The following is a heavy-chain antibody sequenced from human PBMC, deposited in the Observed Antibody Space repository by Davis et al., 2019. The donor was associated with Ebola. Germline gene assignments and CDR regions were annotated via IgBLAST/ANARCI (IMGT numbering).Heavy chain of an antibody. D-gene: IGHD6-6*01. V-gene: IGHV3-23*01. Sequence: GESLKISCAASGFTFDDYAMHWVRQAPGKGLEWVSAISGSGGSTYYADSVKGRFTISRDDSENTVYLQMNSLTIEDTAVYYCTKDGPSSSSDYWGQGTLVTVSS. J-gene: IGHJ4*02. CDR1: GFTFDDYA. CDR3: TKDGPSSSSDY. CDR2: ISGSGGST.